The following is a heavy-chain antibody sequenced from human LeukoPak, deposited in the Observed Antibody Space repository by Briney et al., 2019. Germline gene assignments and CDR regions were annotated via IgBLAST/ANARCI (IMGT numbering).Heavy chain of an antibody. J-gene: IGHJ6*02. CDR1: GYTFTGYY. CDR2: INPNSGGT. CDR3: AREVEMATENGMDV. D-gene: IGHD5-24*01. V-gene: IGHV1-2*02. Sequence: GASVKVSCKASGYTFTGYYMHWVRQAPGQGLEWMGWINPNSGGTNYAQKFQGRVTMTRDTSISTAYMELSRLRSEDTAVYYCAREVEMATENGMDVWGQGTTVTVSS.